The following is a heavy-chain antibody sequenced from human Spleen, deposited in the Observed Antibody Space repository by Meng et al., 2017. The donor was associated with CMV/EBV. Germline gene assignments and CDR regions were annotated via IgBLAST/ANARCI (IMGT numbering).Heavy chain of an antibody. D-gene: IGHD6-6*01. CDR3: ARGGGGSSSIEGTVNFDY. CDR1: GGSISSSSYY. Sequence: SETLSITCTVSGGSISSSSYYWGWIRQPPGKGLEWIGGIYYSGSTYYNPSLKSRVTISVDTSKNQFSLKLGPSTAADKAVYYFARGGGGSSSIEGTVNFDYWGQGTLVTVSS. J-gene: IGHJ4*02. V-gene: IGHV4-39*07. CDR2: IYYSGST.